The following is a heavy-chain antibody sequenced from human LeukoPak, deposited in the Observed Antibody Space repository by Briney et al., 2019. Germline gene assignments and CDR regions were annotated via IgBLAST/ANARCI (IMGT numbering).Heavy chain of an antibody. D-gene: IGHD3-16*01. CDR3: VRGRGGKRSYYYMDV. J-gene: IGHJ6*03. CDR2: INQSGTT. V-gene: IGHV4-4*02. Sequence: PSETLSLTCAVSGGSISRSNWWSWVRQPPGKGLEWIGEINQSGTTNYNPSLESRVTISIDTSKNRFSLKLTSVTAADTAVYYCVRGRGGKRSYYYMDVWDKGTAVTVSS. CDR1: GGSISRSNW.